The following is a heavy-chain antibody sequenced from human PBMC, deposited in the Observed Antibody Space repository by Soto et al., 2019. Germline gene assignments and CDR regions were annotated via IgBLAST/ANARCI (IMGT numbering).Heavy chain of an antibody. J-gene: IGHJ6*02. V-gene: IGHV3-43*01. Sequence: HPGGSLRLSCAASGFTFDDYTMHWVRQAPGKGLEWVSLFSWDGGSTYYADSVKGRFTISRDNSKNSLYLQMNSLRTEDTALYYFAKDTKSGYDVNYYYGMDVWGQGTTVTVSS. CDR2: FSWDGGST. D-gene: IGHD5-12*01. CDR1: GFTFDDYT. CDR3: AKDTKSGYDVNYYYGMDV.